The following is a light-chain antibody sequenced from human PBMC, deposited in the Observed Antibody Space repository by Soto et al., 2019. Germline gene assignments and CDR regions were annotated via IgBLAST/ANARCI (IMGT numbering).Light chain of an antibody. V-gene: IGKV1-39*01. J-gene: IGKJ4*01. CDR1: QSVSSY. Sequence: DIQMTQSPSSLSASVGDRVTIACRAGQSVSSYLNWYQQKPGEAPDLLIYGASSLQSGFPPRFSGGGSGTDFALTISNLQPEDFATYYCQQSHTTPLTFRGGTKVEIK. CDR2: GAS. CDR3: QQSHTTPLT.